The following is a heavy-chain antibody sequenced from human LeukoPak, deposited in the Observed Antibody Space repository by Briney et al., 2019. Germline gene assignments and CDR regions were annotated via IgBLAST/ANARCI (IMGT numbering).Heavy chain of an antibody. CDR1: GFTFSSSA. CDR3: AADHDYSLSYDSYGPLDA. Sequence: SVKVSCKASGFTFSSSAVQWVRQARGQRFEWIGWIGVGSGNTNYAERFQDRVTVTRDMSTSATYMELSSLRSEDTAVYYCAADHDYSLSYDSYGPLDAWGQGTLVTVSS. CDR2: IGVGSGNT. D-gene: IGHD4-11*01. J-gene: IGHJ5*02. V-gene: IGHV1-58*01.